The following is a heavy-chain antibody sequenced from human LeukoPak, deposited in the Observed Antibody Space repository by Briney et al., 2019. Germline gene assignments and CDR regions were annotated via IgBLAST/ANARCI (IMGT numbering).Heavy chain of an antibody. V-gene: IGHV3-48*01. Sequence: GGSLRLSCAASGFTFSTYNMNWVRQAPGKGLEWISYISSSSSAIYYADSVRGRFTISRDNAKNSLYLQMNSLRAEDTAVYYCASRSVAGRYFDYRGQGTLVTVSS. CDR1: GFTFSTYN. J-gene: IGHJ4*02. CDR3: ASRSVAGRYFDY. CDR2: ISSSSSAI. D-gene: IGHD6-19*01.